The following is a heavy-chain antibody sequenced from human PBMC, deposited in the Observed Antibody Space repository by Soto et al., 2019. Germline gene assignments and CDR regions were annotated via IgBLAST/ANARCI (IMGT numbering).Heavy chain of an antibody. D-gene: IGHD3-16*02. CDR3: ATPFMITFGGVIVRTGWYFDL. J-gene: IGHJ2*01. CDR2: FDPEDGET. Sequence: GASVKVSCKVSGYTLTELSMHWVRQAPGKGLEWMGGFDPEDGETIYAQKFQGRVTMTEDTSTDTAYMELGSLRSEDTAVYYCATPFMITFGGVIVRTGWYFDLWGRGTLVTVSS. V-gene: IGHV1-24*01. CDR1: GYTLTELS.